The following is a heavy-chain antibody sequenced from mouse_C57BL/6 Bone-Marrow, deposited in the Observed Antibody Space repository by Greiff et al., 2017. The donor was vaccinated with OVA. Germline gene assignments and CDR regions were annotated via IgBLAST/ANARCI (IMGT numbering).Heavy chain of an antibody. Sequence: QVQLQQSGAELARPGASVKLSCKASGYTFTSYGISWVKQRTGQGLEWIGEIYPRSGNTYYNEKFKGKATLTADKSSSTAYMELRSLTSEDSAVYFCARWGPRRGGPILAMDYWGQGTSVTVSS. V-gene: IGHV1-81*01. CDR1: GYTFTSYG. D-gene: IGHD1-1*02. CDR2: IYPRSGNT. J-gene: IGHJ4*01. CDR3: ARWGPRRGGPILAMDY.